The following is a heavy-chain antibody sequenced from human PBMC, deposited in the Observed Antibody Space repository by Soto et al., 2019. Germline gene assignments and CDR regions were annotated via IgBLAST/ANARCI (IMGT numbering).Heavy chain of an antibody. CDR1: GGPIRSYNW. CDR2: IHHDGGT. Sequence: QVQLQESGPGLVEPAGTLSLTCAVSGGPIRSYNWWSWVRQPPGKGLEWIGEIHHDGGTNYNTSLKTRVTISVDNAKNRLSLNLNSVTAADAAIYYCARMPYSYSAMDVWGQGTTVTVSS. D-gene: IGHD2-2*01. J-gene: IGHJ6*02. CDR3: ARMPYSYSAMDV. V-gene: IGHV4-4*02.